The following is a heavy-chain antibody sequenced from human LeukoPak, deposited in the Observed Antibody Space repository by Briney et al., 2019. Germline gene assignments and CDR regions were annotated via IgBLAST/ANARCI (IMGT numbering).Heavy chain of an antibody. V-gene: IGHV3-15*01. CDR3: TTDLGLTMIRGVIVS. D-gene: IGHD3-10*01. Sequence: GGALRLSCAASGFTFTNAWMKWVRQAPGKGVAWVGRIKSKGDGETTDYAAPVKGRFTMSRDDSKATVYLQMNYLEAEDTAVYYCTTDLGLTMIRGVIVSWGQGALVTVSS. CDR2: IKSKGDGETT. J-gene: IGHJ5*01. CDR1: GFTFTNAW.